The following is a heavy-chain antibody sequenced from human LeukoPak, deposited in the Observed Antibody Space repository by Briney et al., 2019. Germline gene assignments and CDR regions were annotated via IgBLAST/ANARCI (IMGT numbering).Heavy chain of an antibody. V-gene: IGHV3-48*01. CDR2: ISGSSGII. J-gene: IGHJ4*02. D-gene: IGHD5-12*01. Sequence: GGSLRLSCAASGFTFNTYTTNWVRQAPGKGLEWVSYISGSSGIIDYADSVRGRFTISRENAQNSLFLQMNSLRAEDTAVYYCARDGGYRGYDADCWGQGTLVTVSS. CDR1: GFTFNTYT. CDR3: ARDGGYRGYDADC.